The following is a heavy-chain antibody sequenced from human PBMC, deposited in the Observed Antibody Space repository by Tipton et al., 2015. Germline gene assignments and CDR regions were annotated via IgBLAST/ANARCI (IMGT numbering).Heavy chain of an antibody. V-gene: IGHV4-61*03. J-gene: IGHJ1*01. Sequence: TLSLTCTVSGGSVNSGGSYWSWIRQPPGKRLEWSGYVYYTGGTNYSPSLKRRVTISVDTSKNHFSLKLSYLTAADTAIYYCARGQDENTLGEYYTHWGQGTLVTVSS. D-gene: IGHD3-3*01. CDR1: GGSVNSGGSY. CDR2: VYYTGGT. CDR3: ARGQDENTLGEYYTH.